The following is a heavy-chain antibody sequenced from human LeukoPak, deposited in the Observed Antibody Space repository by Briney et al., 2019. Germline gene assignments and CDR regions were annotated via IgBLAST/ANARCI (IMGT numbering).Heavy chain of an antibody. CDR1: AGSISSYY. D-gene: IGHD5-24*01. CDR3: ARTGDGYAIDY. CDR2: ISYSGST. Sequence: SATLSLTCTVAAGSISSYYWSWIRQPPGKGLEWSGYISYSGSTNYNPSLKSRVTISVDTSKNQFSLKLSSVTAADTAGYYCARTGDGYAIDYWGQGTLVTVSS. J-gene: IGHJ4*02. V-gene: IGHV4-59*01.